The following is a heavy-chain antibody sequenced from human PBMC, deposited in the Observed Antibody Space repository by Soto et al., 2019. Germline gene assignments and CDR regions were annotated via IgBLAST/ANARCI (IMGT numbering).Heavy chain of an antibody. CDR2: LSAYNGNP. CDR3: WRVHMVATDLGIAVTSTGGYFHY. CDR1: GYTFTSCC. D-gene: IGHD6-19*01. V-gene: IGHV1-18*04. Sequence: AAVKISCKASGYTFTSCCISWVRQPKAQGVEWMGWLSAYNGNPNYSQTLQRSVTITTDTSSITAYFQLRSLICDDTAANYCWRVHMVATDLGIAVTSTGGYFHYW. J-gene: IGHJ4*03.